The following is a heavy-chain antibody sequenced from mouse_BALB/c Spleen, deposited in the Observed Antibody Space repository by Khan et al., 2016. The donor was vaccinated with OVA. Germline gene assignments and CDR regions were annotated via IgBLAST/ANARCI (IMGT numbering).Heavy chain of an antibody. J-gene: IGHJ2*01. CDR3: APAGTGDYFDY. D-gene: IGHD4-1*01. CDR1: GFNIKDTH. V-gene: IGHV14-3*02. CDR2: IDPANDNS. Sequence: EVQLQESGAELVKPGASVKLSCTASGFNIKDTHMHWVKQRPEQGLEWIGRIDPANDNSKYDPRFQGKATITADTSSNTAYLHLSSLTSEDTAVYYCAPAGTGDYFDYWGQGTTLTVS.